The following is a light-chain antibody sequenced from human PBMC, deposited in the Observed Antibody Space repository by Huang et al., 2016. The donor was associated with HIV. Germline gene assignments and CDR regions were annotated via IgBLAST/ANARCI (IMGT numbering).Light chain of an antibody. J-gene: IGKJ2*01. CDR3: QQSGRTPRT. Sequence: DIQMTQSPSSLSAFIGDRVIISCRASQNISRYLNWYQQKPGKAPKPLIYTTSSLQSGVPSTFSGSGSGTDFSLTITNLQPEDSATYYCQQSGRTPRTFGQGTKVQIK. CDR1: QNISRY. V-gene: IGKV1-39*01. CDR2: TTS.